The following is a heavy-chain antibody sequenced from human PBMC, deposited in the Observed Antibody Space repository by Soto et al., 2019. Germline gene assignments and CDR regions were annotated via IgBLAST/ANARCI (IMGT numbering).Heavy chain of an antibody. Sequence: QVQLQQSGPGLVKPSQTLSLTCDISGDSVSSNSAGWNWIRQTPSRGLEWLGRTYYRSKWYNNYAVSVKSGVSLNTDTAKNKFSLQLNSVTPEDTAVYYCARGSWDDVSGHYYMDVWGKGNTVTVSS. D-gene: IGHD1-1*01. CDR2: TYYRSKWYN. J-gene: IGHJ6*03. V-gene: IGHV6-1*01. CDR1: GDSVSSNSAG. CDR3: ARGSWDDVSGHYYMDV.